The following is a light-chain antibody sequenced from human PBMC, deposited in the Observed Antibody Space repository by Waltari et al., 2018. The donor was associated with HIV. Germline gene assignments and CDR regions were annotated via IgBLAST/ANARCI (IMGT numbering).Light chain of an antibody. Sequence: QTVVTQEPSLTVSPGATVTLTCASSPGAVTSLTYPHWFQQRPGQAPRALISNTNNKHSWTPARFSGSLPGGKAALTLSGAQPEDAADYFCLLYYAGTWVFGGGTKLTVL. CDR3: LLYYAGTWV. CDR2: NTN. V-gene: IGLV7-43*01. J-gene: IGLJ3*02. CDR1: PGAVTSLTY.